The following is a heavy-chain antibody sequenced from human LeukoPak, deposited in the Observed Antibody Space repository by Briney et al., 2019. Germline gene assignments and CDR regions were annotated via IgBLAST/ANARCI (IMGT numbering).Heavy chain of an antibody. CDR2: ISGSGGST. CDR1: GFTFSSYV. CDR3: AKLKRIAAAGPSSFDY. D-gene: IGHD6-13*01. J-gene: IGHJ4*02. V-gene: IGHV3-23*01. Sequence: GGSLRLSCAASGFTFSSYVMSWVRQAPGTGLEWVSAISGSGGSTYYADSVKGRFTISRDNSKNTLYLQMNSLRAEDTAVYYCAKLKRIAAAGPSSFDYWGQGTLVTVSS.